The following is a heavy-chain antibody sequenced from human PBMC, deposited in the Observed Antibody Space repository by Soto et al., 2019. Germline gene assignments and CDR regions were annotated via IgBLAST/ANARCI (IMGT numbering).Heavy chain of an antibody. CDR3: ARAQQWDIRDY. CDR1: GYTFSSYR. CDR2: INPSGGAT. V-gene: IGHV1-46*03. Sequence: QVQLVQSGAEVKKPGASVKISCKASGYTFSSYRMHWVRQAPGQGLEWMGIINPSGGATTYAQKFQGRVTVTRDTSTSTVYMELSSLTSDDTAVYPCARAQQWDIRDYWGQGTLVTVSS. D-gene: IGHD1-26*01. J-gene: IGHJ4*02.